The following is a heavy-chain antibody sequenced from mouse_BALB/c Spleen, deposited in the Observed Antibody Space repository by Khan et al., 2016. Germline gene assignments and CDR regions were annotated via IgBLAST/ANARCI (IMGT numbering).Heavy chain of an antibody. V-gene: IGHV9-3-1*01. CDR2: INTYTGKP. CDR3: ARQDKYVDWAYYVDC. D-gene: IGHD2-13*01. CDR1: GYPFTNYG. Sequence: QIQLVQSGPELKKPGETVKISCKASGYPFTNYGMNWVKQAPGKGLKWMGWINTYTGKPTYADDFKGRFAFSLETSANTAYLQINNLKNEDTATFCCARQDKYVDWAYYVDCWGQSTARTVSS. J-gene: IGHJ2*01.